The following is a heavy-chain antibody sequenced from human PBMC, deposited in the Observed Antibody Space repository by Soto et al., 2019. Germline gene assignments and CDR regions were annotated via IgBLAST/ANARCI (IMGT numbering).Heavy chain of an antibody. CDR3: AKDLLGPGRAYGMDV. CDR1: GFTFSNYW. D-gene: IGHD7-27*01. V-gene: IGHV3-7*01. Sequence: PGGSLRLSCAASGFTFSNYWMNWIRQAPGKGLEWVANINQDGSAKYYVDSVKGRFTISRDNAKNSLYLQMNSLRAEDTAVYYCAKDLLGPGRAYGMDVWGQGTTVTVSS. J-gene: IGHJ6*02. CDR2: INQDGSAK.